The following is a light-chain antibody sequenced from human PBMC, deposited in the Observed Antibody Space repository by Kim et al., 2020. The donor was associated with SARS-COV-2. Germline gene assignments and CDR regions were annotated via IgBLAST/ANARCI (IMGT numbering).Light chain of an antibody. Sequence: QSALTQPASVSGSPGQSFTISCTGTSSDVGGYNYVSWYQQYPGKAPKLMLYDVTKRPSGVSNRFSGSKSGNTASLTISGLQAEDEADYYCSSYRSSGYVFGTGTKVTVL. V-gene: IGLV2-14*03. CDR3: SSYRSSGYV. CDR1: SSDVGGYNY. CDR2: DVT. J-gene: IGLJ1*01.